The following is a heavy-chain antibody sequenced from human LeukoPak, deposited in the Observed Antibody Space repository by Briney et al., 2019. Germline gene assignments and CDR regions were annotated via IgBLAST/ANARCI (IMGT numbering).Heavy chain of an antibody. J-gene: IGHJ5*02. CDR1: GGSISSSSYY. Sequence: SETLSLTCTVSGGSISSSSYYWGWIRQPPGKGLEWIGSIYYSGSTYYNPSLKSRVTISVDTSKNQFSLELSSVTAADTAAYYCARHPGIAAAGSGWDDWFDPWGQGTLVTVSS. D-gene: IGHD6-13*01. CDR2: IYYSGST. V-gene: IGHV4-39*01. CDR3: ARHPGIAAAGSGWDDWFDP.